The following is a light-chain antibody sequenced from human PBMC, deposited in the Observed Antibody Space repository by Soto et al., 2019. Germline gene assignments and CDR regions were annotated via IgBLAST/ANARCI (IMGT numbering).Light chain of an antibody. V-gene: IGKV3-15*01. CDR3: QQYNNWPSLT. J-gene: IGKJ4*01. CDR2: GAS. Sequence: ETEMTQSPGTLSVSPGERATLSCRASQSVSRNFAWYQQKPGQAPRLLVYGASTTATGIPARFSGSGSGTEFTLTISSLQSEDFAVYYCQQYNNWPSLTFGGGTKVEIK. CDR1: QSVSRN.